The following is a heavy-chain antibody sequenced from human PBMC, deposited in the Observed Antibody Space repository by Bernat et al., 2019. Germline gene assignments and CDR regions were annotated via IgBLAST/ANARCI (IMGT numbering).Heavy chain of an antibody. J-gene: IGHJ6*02. D-gene: IGHD3-3*01. CDR1: GFTFRSYA. CDR3: AKDRGGITIFRYYYYGMDV. V-gene: IGHV3-23*01. CDR2: IGNSGAST. Sequence: EVQLLESGGGLVQPGGSLRLSCAASGFTFRSYAMSWVRQAPGKGLGWVSAIGNSGASTYYADSVKGRFTISRDNSKNTLYLEMNSLRAEDTAVYYCAKDRGGITIFRYYYYGMDVWGQGTTVTVSS.